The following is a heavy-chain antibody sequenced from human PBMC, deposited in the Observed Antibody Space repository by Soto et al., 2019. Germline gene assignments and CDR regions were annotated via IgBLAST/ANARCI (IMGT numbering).Heavy chain of an antibody. J-gene: IGHJ5*02. CDR3: ARHVDCSGGSCYPGWFDP. V-gene: IGHV4-61*01. D-gene: IGHD2-15*01. Sequence: SETLSLTCTVSGGSVSSGSYYWSWIRQPPGKGLEWIGYIYYSGSTNYNPSLKSRVTISVDTSKNQFSLKLSSVTAADTAVYYCARHVDCSGGSCYPGWFDPWGQGTLVTVSS. CDR1: GGSVSSGSYY. CDR2: IYYSGST.